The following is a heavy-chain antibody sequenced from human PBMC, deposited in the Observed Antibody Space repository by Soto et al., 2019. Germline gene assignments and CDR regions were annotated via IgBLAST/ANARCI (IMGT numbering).Heavy chain of an antibody. Sequence: QVQLVQSGAEVKKPGSSVKVSCKASGGTFSSYTISWVRQAPGQGLEWMGRIIPILGLANYAQKFQGRVTITADKSTSTAYMELSSLRSEDTAVYYCARDKTPEYYYDSSEIPNWFDPWGQGTLVTVSS. CDR3: ARDKTPEYYYDSSEIPNWFDP. D-gene: IGHD3-22*01. J-gene: IGHJ5*02. V-gene: IGHV1-69*08. CDR1: GGTFSSYT. CDR2: IIPILGLA.